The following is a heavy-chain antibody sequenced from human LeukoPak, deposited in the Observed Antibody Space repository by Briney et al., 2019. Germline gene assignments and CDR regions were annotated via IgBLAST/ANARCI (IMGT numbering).Heavy chain of an antibody. J-gene: IGHJ3*02. V-gene: IGHV1-18*01. CDR3: ARDPGAYADNAFDI. CDR2: ISGYNGNT. CDR1: YYTFTIYG. D-gene: IGHD4-17*01. Sequence: ASVKVSCKASYYTFTIYGIGWVRQAPGQGLEWMGWISGYNGNTNYARRLQGRVTMTTDTSTSTAYMELRSLRSDDTALYYCARDPGAYADNAFDIWGQGTMVTVSS.